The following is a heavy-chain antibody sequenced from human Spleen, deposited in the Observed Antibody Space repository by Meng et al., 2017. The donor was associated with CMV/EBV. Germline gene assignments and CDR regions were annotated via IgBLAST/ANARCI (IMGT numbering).Heavy chain of an antibody. CDR3: ARGYCSGASCYIDD. CDR1: GYTFTGQY. CDR2: IKPSGGDT. J-gene: IGHJ4*02. D-gene: IGHD2-2*02. Sequence: ASVKVSCKASGYTFTGQYIHWVRQAPGQGLEWMGLIKPSGGDTNYAQNFQGRVTMTRDTSISTAYMELSRLRSDDTAVYYCARGYCSGASCYIDDWGQGTLVTVSS. V-gene: IGHV1-2*02.